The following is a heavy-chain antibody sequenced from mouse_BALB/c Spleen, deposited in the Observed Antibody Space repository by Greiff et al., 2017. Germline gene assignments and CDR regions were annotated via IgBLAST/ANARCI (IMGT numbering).Heavy chain of an antibody. CDR1: GYTFSSYW. V-gene: IGHV1-9*01. D-gene: IGHD1-2*01. CDR3: ARSATAATGWYFDV. CDR2: ILPGSGST. J-gene: IGHJ1*01. Sequence: QVQLQQSGAELMKPGASVKISCKATGYTFSSYWIEWVKQRPGHGLEWIGEILPGSGSTNYNEKFKGKATFTADTSSNTAYMQLSSLTSEDSAVYYCARSATAATGWYFDVWGAGTTVTVSS.